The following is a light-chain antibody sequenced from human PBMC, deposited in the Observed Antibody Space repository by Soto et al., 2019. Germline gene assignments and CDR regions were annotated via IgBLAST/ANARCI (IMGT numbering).Light chain of an antibody. CDR3: QQHKTWPLT. J-gene: IGKJ5*01. V-gene: IGKV3-15*01. Sequence: IVMTQSPATLSVSPGERATLSCRASQTVGSDLAWYQQKPGQAPRLLIYDASTRATDIPARFSGSGSGTDFTLTISSLQSEDSAVYFCQQHKTWPLTFGQGTRLEIK. CDR2: DAS. CDR1: QTVGSD.